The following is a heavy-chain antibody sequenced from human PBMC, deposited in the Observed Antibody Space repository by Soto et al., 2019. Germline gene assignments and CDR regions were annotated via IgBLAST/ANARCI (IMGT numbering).Heavy chain of an antibody. Sequence: PSETLSLTCTVSGCSMSSHYWTWLRQPPGKGLEWIGYISYSGSTYYNPSLKSRVTISADTSRNQFSLKLSSVIAADTAVYYCARADPDASVGYWGQGTLVTVSS. D-gene: IGHD3-16*01. CDR3: ARADPDASVGY. V-gene: IGHV4-59*11. CDR1: GCSMSSHY. J-gene: IGHJ4*02. CDR2: ISYSGST.